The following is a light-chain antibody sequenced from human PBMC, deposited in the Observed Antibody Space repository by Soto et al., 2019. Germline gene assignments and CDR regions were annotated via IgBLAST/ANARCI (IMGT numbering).Light chain of an antibody. J-gene: IGLJ1*01. CDR3: NSYTSSSTNV. V-gene: IGLV2-14*01. Sequence: LTTHATESGSPGQSITISCTGTSSDVGGYNHRAWYQHHPGKARMRMLYEISNRPSGVSNRFSGSKSGNTACLIISGLQAEDEADYYCNSYTSSSTNVFAAGTKVTVL. CDR2: EIS. CDR1: SSDVGGYNH.